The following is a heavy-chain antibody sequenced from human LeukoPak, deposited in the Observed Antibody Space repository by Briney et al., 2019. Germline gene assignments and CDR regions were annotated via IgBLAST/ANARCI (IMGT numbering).Heavy chain of an antibody. D-gene: IGHD3-22*01. CDR3: ARGDYDTSGYYYYYGMDV. CDR1: GGSISSRSYY. V-gene: IGHV4-39*01. J-gene: IGHJ6*02. CDR2: IYHSGST. Sequence: KPSETLSLTCTVSGGSISSRSYYWGWIRQPPGKGLEWIGSIYHSGSTYYNPPLKSRVTISVDTSKNQFSLKLSSVTAADTAVYYCARGDYDTSGYYYYYGMDVWGQGTTVTVSS.